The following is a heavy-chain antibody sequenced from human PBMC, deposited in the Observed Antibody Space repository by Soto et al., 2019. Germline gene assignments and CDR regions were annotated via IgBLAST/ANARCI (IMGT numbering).Heavy chain of an antibody. CDR2: IYYSGSN. Sequence: QLQLQESGPGLVKPSETLSLTCTVSGGSISSSSYYWGWIRQPPGKGLEWIGSIYYSGSNYYNPSLKSRVTISVDTSKNQFSLKLSSVTAADTAVYYCARHSPYYYYGMDVWGQGTTVTVSS. J-gene: IGHJ6*02. CDR1: GGSISSSSYY. V-gene: IGHV4-39*01. CDR3: ARHSPYYYYGMDV.